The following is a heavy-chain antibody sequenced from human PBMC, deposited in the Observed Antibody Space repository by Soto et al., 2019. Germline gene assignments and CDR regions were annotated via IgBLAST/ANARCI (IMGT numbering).Heavy chain of an antibody. V-gene: IGHV3-30*18. D-gene: IGHD1-1*01. CDR3: AKDGGSGKYYDY. J-gene: IGHJ4*02. CDR1: GFTFNTYG. CDR2: IAYDGSNK. Sequence: ESGGGVVQPGRSLRLSCAASGFTFNTYGMHWVRQAPGKGLEWVSVIAYDGSNKYYVDSVKGRFTISRDNSKNTLNLQMNSLRAEDTAVYYCAKDGGSGKYYDYWGQGTLVTVSS.